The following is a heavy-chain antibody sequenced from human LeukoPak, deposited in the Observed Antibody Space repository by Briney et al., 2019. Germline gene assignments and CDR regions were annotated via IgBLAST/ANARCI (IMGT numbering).Heavy chain of an antibody. CDR3: ATVLLYGDAFDI. J-gene: IGHJ3*02. D-gene: IGHD2-15*01. Sequence: GATVKLSCKASGYTFTDYYMHWVQQAPGKGLEWMGRVDPEDGETIYAEKFQGRVTITADTSTDTAYMELSSLRSEDTAVYYCATVLLYGDAFDIWGQGTMVTVSS. V-gene: IGHV1-69-2*01. CDR2: VDPEDGET. CDR1: GYTFTDYY.